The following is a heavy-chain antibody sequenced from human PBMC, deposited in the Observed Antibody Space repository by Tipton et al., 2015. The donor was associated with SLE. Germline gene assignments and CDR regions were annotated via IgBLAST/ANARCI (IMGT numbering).Heavy chain of an antibody. D-gene: IGHD2-15*01. Sequence: GSLRLSCTASGFDFSSFAMNWVRHSPEKGLEWVAEIRTRSGNTFYSDSVKGRFAVSRDNSKNTLYLQMNSLRSEDTAVYYCAREYCSGGSCYSDWFDPWGQGTLVTVSS. J-gene: IGHJ5*02. CDR2: IRTRSGNT. V-gene: IGHV3-23*01. CDR3: AREYCSGGSCYSDWFDP. CDR1: GFDFSSFA.